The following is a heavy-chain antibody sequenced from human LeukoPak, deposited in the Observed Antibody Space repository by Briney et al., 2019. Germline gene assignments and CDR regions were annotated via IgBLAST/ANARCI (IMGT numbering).Heavy chain of an antibody. CDR1: GFTFSSYA. Sequence: GGSLRLSCVASGFTFSSYAMTWVRQAPGKGLEWVSVISGGGTSTYYADSVKGRFTISRDNFKNTLYLQMHSLRAEDTAVFYCARDRDDYVWGSYLGAFDVWGHGTTVTVSS. J-gene: IGHJ3*01. D-gene: IGHD3-16*01. CDR2: ISGGGTST. V-gene: IGHV3-23*01. CDR3: ARDRDDYVWGSYLGAFDV.